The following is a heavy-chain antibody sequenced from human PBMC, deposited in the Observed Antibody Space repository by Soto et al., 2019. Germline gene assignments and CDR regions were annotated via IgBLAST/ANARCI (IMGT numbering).Heavy chain of an antibody. CDR2: ISLYSDGT. Sequence: ASVKVSCKTSGYTFSNYGITWVRQAPGQPLEWLGWISLYSDGTNYAQKFQGRVSMTTDKSTTTDYMELRSLRSDDTAVYYCARAVQGAEACFGSWGKGNLVTVSA. V-gene: IGHV1-18*01. CDR1: GYTFSNYG. D-gene: IGHD2-2*01. J-gene: IGHJ5*01. CDR3: ARAVQGAEACFGS.